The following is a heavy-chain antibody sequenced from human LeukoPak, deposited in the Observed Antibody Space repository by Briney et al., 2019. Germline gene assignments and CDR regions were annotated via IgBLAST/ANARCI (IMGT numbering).Heavy chain of an antibody. V-gene: IGHV4-39*01. CDR1: GGSISSSSYY. J-gene: IGHJ4*02. CDR3: ARRYSSGWYGYYYDSSGYSGYFDY. Sequence: SETLPLTCTVSGGSISSSSYYWGWIRQPPGKGLEWIGSIYYSGSTYYNPSLKSRVTISVDTSKNQFSLKLSSVTAADTAVYYCARRYSSGWYGYYYDSSGYSGYFDYWGQGTLVTVSS. D-gene: IGHD3-22*01. CDR2: IYYSGST.